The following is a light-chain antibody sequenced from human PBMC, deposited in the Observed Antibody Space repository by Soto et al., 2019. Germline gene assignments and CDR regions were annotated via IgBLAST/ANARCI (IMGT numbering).Light chain of an antibody. CDR3: QQYGSSPRT. J-gene: IGKJ1*01. CDR1: QNVGSMY. V-gene: IGKV3-20*01. CDR2: GTS. Sequence: EIVLTQSPGTLPLSPGERATLSCRASQNVGSMYLAWYQQKPGQAPRLLIYGTSNRATGIPDRFSGSGSGTDFSLTISSLEPGDLAVYYCQQYGSSPRTVGQGTKVDSK.